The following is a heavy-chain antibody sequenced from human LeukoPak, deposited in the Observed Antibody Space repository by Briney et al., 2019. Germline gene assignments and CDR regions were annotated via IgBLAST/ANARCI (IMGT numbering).Heavy chain of an antibody. D-gene: IGHD5-18*01. CDR1: GFTFDDYA. J-gene: IGHJ4*02. V-gene: IGHV3-9*01. CDR2: ISWNSGSI. CDR3: AKDLGGGYRYADY. Sequence: PGRSLRLSCAASGFTFDDYAMHWVRQAPGKGLEWVSGISWNSGSIGYADSVKGRCTISRDNAKIPLYPQMNSLRAEDTALYYCAKDLGGGYRYADYWGQGTLVTVSS.